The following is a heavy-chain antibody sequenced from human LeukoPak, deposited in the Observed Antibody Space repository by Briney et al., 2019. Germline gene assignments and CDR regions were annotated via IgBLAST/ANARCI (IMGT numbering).Heavy chain of an antibody. J-gene: IGHJ4*02. CDR1: GGTFSSYA. CDR2: IIPIFGAA. V-gene: IGHV1-69*05. CDR3: ARANVGASDFDY. D-gene: IGHD1-26*01. Sequence: ASVKVSCKASGGTFSSYAISWVRQAPGQGLEWMGGIIPIFGAANYAQKFQGRVTITTDESTSTAYMELSSLRSEDTAVYYCARANVGASDFDYWGQGTLVTVSS.